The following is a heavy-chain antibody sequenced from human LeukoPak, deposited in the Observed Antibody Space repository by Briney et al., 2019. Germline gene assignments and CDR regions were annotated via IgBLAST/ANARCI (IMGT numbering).Heavy chain of an antibody. Sequence: PSETLSLTCAVSGGSISSGGYSWSWIRQPPGKGLEWIGYIYHSGSTYYSPSLKSRVTISVDRSKNQFSLKLSSVTAADTAVYYCARMTTVTSWAFDIWGQGTMVTVSS. D-gene: IGHD4-17*01. CDR2: IYHSGST. V-gene: IGHV4-30-2*01. CDR1: GGSISSGGYS. J-gene: IGHJ3*02. CDR3: ARMTTVTSWAFDI.